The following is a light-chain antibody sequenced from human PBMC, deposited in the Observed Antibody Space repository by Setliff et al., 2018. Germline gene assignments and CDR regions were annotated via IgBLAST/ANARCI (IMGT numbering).Light chain of an antibody. CDR3: SSYTVGSTLSV. V-gene: IGLV2-14*03. J-gene: IGLJ1*01. Sequence: QSVLTQPASVSGSPGQSITFSCTGGSSDVGGYDYVSWYQQHPGKAPKLLIYDVTNRPSGVSNRFSGSKSGNTASLTISGLQAEDEAEYFCSSYTVGSTLSVFGTGTKVTVL. CDR1: SSDVGGYDY. CDR2: DVT.